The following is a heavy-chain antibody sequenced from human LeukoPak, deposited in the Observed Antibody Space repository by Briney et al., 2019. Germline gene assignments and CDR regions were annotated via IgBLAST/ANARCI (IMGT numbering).Heavy chain of an antibody. CDR2: FVVGSVNR. CDR1: GFTFTSSV. V-gene: IGHV1-58*01. D-gene: IGHD2-15*01. CDR3: AAVRRIYCSGGSCYSGTNNWFDP. Sequence: ASVKLSCTASGFTFTSSVVQRVREARGPRLEWIGGFVVGSVNRNYAQKLRERVTITRDMSTSTAYMELSSLRSENTAVYYCAAVRRIYCSGGSCYSGTNNWFDPWGQGTLVTVSS. J-gene: IGHJ5*02.